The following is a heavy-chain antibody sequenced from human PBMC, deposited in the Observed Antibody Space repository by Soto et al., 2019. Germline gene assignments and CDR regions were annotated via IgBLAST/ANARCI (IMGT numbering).Heavy chain of an antibody. Sequence: GGSLRLSCAASGFILSNYGMHWVRQAPGKGLEWVAIIWYDGNNKFYADSVKGRFTISRDDSKNVLFLQMNSLRAEDTAVYFCARIPFPPADGYDHFHDVFDIWGQGTMVTVSS. CDR3: ARIPFPPADGYDHFHDVFDI. V-gene: IGHV3-33*01. CDR2: IWYDGNNK. J-gene: IGHJ3*02. CDR1: GFILSNYG. D-gene: IGHD5-12*01.